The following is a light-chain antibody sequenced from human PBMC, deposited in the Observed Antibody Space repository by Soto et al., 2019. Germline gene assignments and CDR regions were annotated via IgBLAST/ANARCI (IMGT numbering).Light chain of an antibody. Sequence: EIVMTQSPVTLSVSPVETVILSFRASQSLRSNLAWYQQKRGQAPRLLIYGASNRATGIPDRFSGSGSGTDFTLTISRLEPEDFAVYYCQQYNTSPRTFGQGTKVDIK. J-gene: IGKJ1*01. CDR3: QQYNTSPRT. CDR1: QSLRSN. V-gene: IGKV3D-15*01. CDR2: GAS.